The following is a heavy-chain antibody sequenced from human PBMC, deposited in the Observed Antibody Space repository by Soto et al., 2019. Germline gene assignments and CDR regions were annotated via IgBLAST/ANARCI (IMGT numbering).Heavy chain of an antibody. CDR3: TRHEDEGIPGTYLVS. D-gene: IGHD1-20*01. CDR1: GFTFSGSA. Sequence: GGSLRLSCAASGFTFSGSALHWVRQASGKGLEWVGRIRSKASDYATAYAASVKGRFTISRDDSKNTAYLQMNGLKAEDTAMYYCTRHEDEGIPGTYLVSWGQGALVTVSS. J-gene: IGHJ5*02. V-gene: IGHV3-73*01. CDR2: IRSKASDYAT.